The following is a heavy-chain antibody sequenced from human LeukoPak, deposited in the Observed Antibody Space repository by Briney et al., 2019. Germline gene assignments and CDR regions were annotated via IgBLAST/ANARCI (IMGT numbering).Heavy chain of an antibody. Sequence: SETLSLTCTVSGGSISRYYWSWIRQPPGKGLEWIAYLFYSGSTDYNPSLESRVTISVDTSKNQFSLKLRSVTAADTAVYYCARDRGASYSSSRYDYWGQGTLVTVSS. CDR2: LFYSGST. D-gene: IGHD6-13*01. J-gene: IGHJ4*02. V-gene: IGHV4-59*01. CDR3: ARDRGASYSSSRYDY. CDR1: GGSISRYY.